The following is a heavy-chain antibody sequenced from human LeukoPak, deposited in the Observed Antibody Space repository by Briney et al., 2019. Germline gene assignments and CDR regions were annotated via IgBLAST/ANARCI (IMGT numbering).Heavy chain of an antibody. Sequence: GESLKISCKASGYIFTNYWISWVRQMPGKGLEWMGIIYPRDSDTRYSPSFQGQVTVSADKSISTAYLQWNTLEASDTAMYYCARRQYSGYDFAFWGQGTLVTVSS. D-gene: IGHD5-12*01. V-gene: IGHV5-51*01. J-gene: IGHJ4*02. CDR2: IYPRDSDT. CDR1: GYIFTNYW. CDR3: ARRQYSGYDFAF.